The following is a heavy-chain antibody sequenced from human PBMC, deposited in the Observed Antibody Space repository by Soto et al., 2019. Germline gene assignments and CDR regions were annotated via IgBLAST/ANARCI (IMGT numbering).Heavy chain of an antibody. V-gene: IGHV3-23*01. CDR3: AKGYLHLGDFSVIH. D-gene: IGHD3-16*02. CDR2: ISAGGT. Sequence: GGSLRLSCAASGFTFSNYAMNWVRQAPGKGLEWVSGISAGGTYYADSVKGRFTISRDNSKNTLYLQMNSLRAEDTAVYYCAKGYLHLGDFSVIHWGQGTLVTVSS. CDR1: GFTFSNYA. J-gene: IGHJ4*02.